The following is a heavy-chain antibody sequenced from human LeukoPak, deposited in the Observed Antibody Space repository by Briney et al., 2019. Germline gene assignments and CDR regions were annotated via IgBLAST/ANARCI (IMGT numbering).Heavy chain of an antibody. CDR2: IYYSGST. CDR3: ARGSSTFGELPGWFDP. D-gene: IGHD3-10*01. J-gene: IGHJ5*02. V-gene: IGHV4-39*07. Sequence: PSETLSLTCTVSGGSISSSSYYWGWIRQPPGKGLEWIGSIYYSGSTYYNPSLKSRVTISVDTSKNQFSLKLSSVTAADTAVYYCARGSSTFGELPGWFDPWGQGTLVTVSS. CDR1: GGSISSSSYY.